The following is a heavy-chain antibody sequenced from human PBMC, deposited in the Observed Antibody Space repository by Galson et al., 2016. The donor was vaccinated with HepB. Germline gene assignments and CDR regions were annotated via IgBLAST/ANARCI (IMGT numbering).Heavy chain of an antibody. V-gene: IGHV1-24*01. CDR3: AVLEKGYSHDVLDM. Sequence: SVKVSCKVFGYTLTALSIHWVRQAPGKGLEWMGSFDPEDVDSEDGETISAQKFQGRVTMTEDTSTDTAYMELSSLRSEDTAVYYCAVLEKGYSHDVLDMWGQGTMVTVSS. D-gene: IGHD5-18*01. J-gene: IGHJ3*02. CDR2: FDPEDVDSEDGET. CDR1: GYTLTALS.